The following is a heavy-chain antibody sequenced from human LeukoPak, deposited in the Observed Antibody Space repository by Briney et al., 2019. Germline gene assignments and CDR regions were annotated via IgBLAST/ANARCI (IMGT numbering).Heavy chain of an antibody. D-gene: IGHD3-10*01. CDR1: GFIFSSYS. J-gene: IGHJ6*03. Sequence: GGSLRLSCAAPGFIFSSYSMNWVRQAPGEGLEWVSYIKGRFTISRDNSKNTLYLQMNSLRAEDTAVYYCAFGSGSYRTLWYYYMDVWGKGTTVTISS. V-gene: IGHV3-48*01. CDR3: AFGSGSYRTLWYYYMDV. CDR2: I.